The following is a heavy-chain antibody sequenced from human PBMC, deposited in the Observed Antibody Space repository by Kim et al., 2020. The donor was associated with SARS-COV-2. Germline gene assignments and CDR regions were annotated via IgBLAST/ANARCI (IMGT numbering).Heavy chain of an antibody. CDR3: ARGVGYGYSSSWGTFDY. CDR2: ISSSGSTI. V-gene: IGHV3-48*03. Sequence: GGSLRLSCAASGFTFSSYEMNWVRQAPGKGLEWVSYISSSGSTIYYADSVKGRFTISRDNAKNSLYLQMNSLRAEDTAVYYCARGVGYGYSSSWGTFDYWGQGTLVTVSS. CDR1: GFTFSSYE. D-gene: IGHD6-13*01. J-gene: IGHJ4*02.